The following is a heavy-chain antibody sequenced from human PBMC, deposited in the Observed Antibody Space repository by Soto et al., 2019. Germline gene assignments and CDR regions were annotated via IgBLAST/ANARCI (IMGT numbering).Heavy chain of an antibody. J-gene: IGHJ6*03. D-gene: IGHD6-19*01. Sequence: SETLSLTCTVSGGSISSYYWSWIRQPPGKGLEWIGYIYYSGSTNYNPSLKSRVTISVDTSKNQFSLKLSSVTAADTAVYYCARLYVWYSSGSHYYYYMDVWGKGTTVTVSS. CDR1: GGSISSYY. V-gene: IGHV4-59*08. CDR2: IYYSGST. CDR3: ARLYVWYSSGSHYYYYMDV.